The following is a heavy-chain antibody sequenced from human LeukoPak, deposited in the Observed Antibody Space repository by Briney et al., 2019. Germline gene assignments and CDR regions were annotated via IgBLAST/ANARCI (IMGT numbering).Heavy chain of an antibody. D-gene: IGHD3/OR15-3a*01. J-gene: IGHJ3*02. Sequence: GGSLRLSCAASGFTVSSNYMNWVRQAPGKGLEWVSVIYSGGSTYYADSVKGRFTISRDNSMNTLYLQMNSLRAEDTAVYYCARYGLGAHAFDIWGQGTMVTVSS. V-gene: IGHV3-66*01. CDR1: GFTVSSNY. CDR3: ARYGLGAHAFDI. CDR2: IYSGGST.